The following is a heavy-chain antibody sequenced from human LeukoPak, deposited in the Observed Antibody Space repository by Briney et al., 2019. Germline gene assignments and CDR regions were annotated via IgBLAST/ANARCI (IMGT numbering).Heavy chain of an antibody. V-gene: IGHV4-30-4*01. D-gene: IGHD6-25*01. CDR2: IYYSGST. CDR1: GGSISSGDYY. J-gene: IGHJ4*02. Sequence: SETLSLTCTVSGGSISSGDYYWSWIRQPPGKGLEWIGYIYYSGSTYYNPSLKSRVTISVDTSKNQFSLKLSSVTAADTAVYYCARDAAGERYFDYWGQGTLVTASS. CDR3: ARDAAGERYFDY.